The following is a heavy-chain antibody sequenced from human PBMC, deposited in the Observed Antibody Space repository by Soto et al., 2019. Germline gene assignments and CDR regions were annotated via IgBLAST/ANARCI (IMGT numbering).Heavy chain of an antibody. V-gene: IGHV1-8*01. Sequence: ASVKVSCKASGYTFTSYDIYWVRQATGQGLEWMGWMNPNSGNTGYAQKFQGRVTMTRNTSISTAYMELSSLRSEDTAVYYCARSARYYYYYGMDVWGQGTTVTVSS. CDR3: ARSARYYYYYGMDV. J-gene: IGHJ6*02. D-gene: IGHD6-13*01. CDR1: GYTFTSYD. CDR2: MNPNSGNT.